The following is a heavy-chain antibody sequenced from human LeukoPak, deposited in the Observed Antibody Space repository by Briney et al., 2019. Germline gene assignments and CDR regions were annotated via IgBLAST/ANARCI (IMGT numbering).Heavy chain of an antibody. CDR1: GGTFSSYA. Sequence: SVKVSCKASGGTFSSYAISWVRQAPGQGLEWMGGIIPIFGTANYAQKFQGRVTITTDESTSTAYMELSSLRSEDTAVYYCARPSDSSGYYYYYYMDVGGKGTTVTVSS. CDR3: ARPSDSSGYYYYYYMDV. D-gene: IGHD3-22*01. CDR2: IIPIFGTA. J-gene: IGHJ6*03. V-gene: IGHV1-69*05.